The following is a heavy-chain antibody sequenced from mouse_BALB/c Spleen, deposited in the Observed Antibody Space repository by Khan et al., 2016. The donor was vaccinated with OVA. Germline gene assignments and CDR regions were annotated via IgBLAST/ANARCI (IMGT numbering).Heavy chain of an antibody. CDR1: GYTFTDFD. CDR3: SRRYYGGYTFAY. D-gene: IGHD2-13*01. Sequence: QVQLQQSGAELARPGASVKLSCKAAGYTFTDFDINWVKQSTGQGLEWLGEIPPGIGDTDYNDKVKGKATLTADKSSTTAYMPRRGLASYGAAVLYCSRRYYGGYTFAYWGQGTLVTVSA. V-gene: IGHV1-77*01. J-gene: IGHJ3*01. CDR2: IPPGIGDT.